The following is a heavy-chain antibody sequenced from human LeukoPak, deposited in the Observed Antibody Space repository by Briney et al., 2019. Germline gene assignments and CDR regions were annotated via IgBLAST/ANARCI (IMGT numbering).Heavy chain of an antibody. CDR1: GFTSSTYD. V-gene: IGHV3-13*01. CDR2: INNGGDT. J-gene: IGHJ2*01. D-gene: IGHD4-17*01. CDR3: ARAFLVAYGDHEWYFDL. Sequence: GGSLRLSCAASGFTSSTYDMHWVRQATGKGLEWVSAINNGGDTYYTGSVKGRFTISRENAKNSLYLQMNSLRAGDTAVYYCARAFLVAYGDHEWYFDLWGRGTLVTVSS.